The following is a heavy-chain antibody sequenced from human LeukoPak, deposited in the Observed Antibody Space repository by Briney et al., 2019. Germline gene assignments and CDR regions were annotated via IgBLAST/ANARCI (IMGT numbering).Heavy chain of an antibody. V-gene: IGHV3-48*02. CDR2: ISSSSGTI. D-gene: IGHD3-10*01. J-gene: IGHJ6*02. CDR3: ARDTARGLLWFGELLKYYYGMDV. Sequence: PGGSLRLSCAASGFTFSSYSMNWVRQAPGEGLGWVSSISSSSGTIYYADSVKGRFTISRDNAKNSLYLQMNSLRDEDTAVYYCARDTARGLLWFGELLKYYYGMDVWGQGTTVTVSS. CDR1: GFTFSSYS.